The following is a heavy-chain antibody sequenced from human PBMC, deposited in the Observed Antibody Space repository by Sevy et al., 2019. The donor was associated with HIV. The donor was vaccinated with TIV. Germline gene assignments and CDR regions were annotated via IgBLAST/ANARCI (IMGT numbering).Heavy chain of an antibody. CDR3: AKTGGYDFTDY. J-gene: IGHJ4*02. CDR1: GFTFSSYA. Sequence: GGALRLSCAASGFTFSSYAMSWVRQAPGKGLEWVSAISGSGGSTYYADSVKGRFTISRDNSKNTLYQQMNSLRAEETGVYYCAKTGGYDFTDYWGQGTLVTVSS. D-gene: IGHD5-12*01. CDR2: ISGSGGST. V-gene: IGHV3-23*01.